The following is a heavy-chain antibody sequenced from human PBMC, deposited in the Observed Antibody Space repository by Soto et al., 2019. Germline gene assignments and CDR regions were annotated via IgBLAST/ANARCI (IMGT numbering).Heavy chain of an antibody. J-gene: IGHJ4*02. V-gene: IGHV1-3*01. CDR1: GYTFTSYA. Sequence: ASVKVSCKASGYTFTSYAMHWVRQAPGQRHEWMGWINAGNGNTKYSQKFQGRVTITRDTSASTAYMELSSLISEDTAVYYCARAVAVPDDFDYWGQGTLVTVSS. CDR3: ARAVAVPDDFDY. D-gene: IGHD6-19*01. CDR2: INAGNGNT.